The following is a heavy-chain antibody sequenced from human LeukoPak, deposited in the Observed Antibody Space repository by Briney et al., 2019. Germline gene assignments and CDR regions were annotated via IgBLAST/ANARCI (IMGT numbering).Heavy chain of an antibody. Sequence: GGSLRLSCAASGFTFSSYAMHWVRQAPGKGLVWVAAISYDGSNKYYADSVKGRFTMSRDNSKNTLYLQMNSLRAEDTAVYYGARDLDDFWSGDATDYWGQGTLVTVSS. D-gene: IGHD3-3*01. CDR1: GFTFSSYA. J-gene: IGHJ4*02. CDR3: ARDLDDFWSGDATDY. CDR2: ISYDGSNK. V-gene: IGHV3-30-3*01.